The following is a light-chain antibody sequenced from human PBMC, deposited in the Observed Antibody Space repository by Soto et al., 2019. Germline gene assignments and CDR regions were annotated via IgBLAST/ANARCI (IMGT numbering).Light chain of an antibody. J-gene: IGKJ2*01. V-gene: IGKV3-20*01. Sequence: EVVLTQSPGTLSLSPGERATLSCRASQSVSGSDLAWYQQKPGQAPRLLISGVSNRATGTPDRFSGSGSGTDFTLIISSLEPEDFAVFYCQQYGSSPYTFGLGTKLEIK. CDR3: QQYGSSPYT. CDR2: GVS. CDR1: QSVSGSD.